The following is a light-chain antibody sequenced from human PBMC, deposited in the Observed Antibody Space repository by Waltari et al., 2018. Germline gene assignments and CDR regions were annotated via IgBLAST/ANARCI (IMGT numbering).Light chain of an antibody. V-gene: IGKV2-28*01. J-gene: IGKJ1*01. Sequence: DIVITQSPLSLPVTPGEPASISCRSSQSLLHSNGNTYVEWFLQKPGQSPQLLIYLTSRRASRGPERVLGSGTSTDFTPKISRVEAGGGWIFYLMPDLQTPWTFGQGTRVEIK. CDR2: LTS. CDR1: QSLLHSNGNTY. CDR3: MPDLQTPWT.